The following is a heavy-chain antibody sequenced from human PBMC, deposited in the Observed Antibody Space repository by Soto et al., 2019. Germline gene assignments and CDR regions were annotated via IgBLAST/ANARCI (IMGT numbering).Heavy chain of an antibody. CDR1: GFTFSSYA. D-gene: IGHD3-10*01. Sequence: EVQLLESGGGLVQPGGSLRLSCAASGFTFSSYAMSWVRQAPGKGLEWVSAISGSGGSTFYADSVKGRFTISRDNSKNTLYLQMNNLRAEDTALYYCAKDLDGSGSYDVWGKGTTVTVSS. V-gene: IGHV3-23*01. J-gene: IGHJ6*04. CDR3: AKDLDGSGSYDV. CDR2: ISGSGGST.